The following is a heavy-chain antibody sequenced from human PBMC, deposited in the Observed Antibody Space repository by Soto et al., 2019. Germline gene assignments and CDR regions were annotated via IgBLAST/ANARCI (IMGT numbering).Heavy chain of an antibody. V-gene: IGHV4-31*03. CDR1: GGSISSGGYY. Sequence: QVQLQESGPGLVKPSQTLSLTCTVSGGSISSGGYYWSWVRQHPGKGLEWIGYIYYSGSTFYNPSRKRRVTISVDTSKNQFSLKLSSVTAADTAVYYCARGSYYDSSGYYPYWGQGTLVTVSS. D-gene: IGHD3-22*01. CDR3: ARGSYYDSSGYYPY. J-gene: IGHJ4*02. CDR2: IYYSGST.